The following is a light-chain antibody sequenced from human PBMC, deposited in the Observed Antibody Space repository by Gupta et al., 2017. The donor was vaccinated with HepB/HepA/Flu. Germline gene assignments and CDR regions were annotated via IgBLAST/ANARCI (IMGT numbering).Light chain of an antibody. J-gene: IGLJ2*01. CDR3: TSYTSSTTVL. V-gene: IGLV2-14*03. Sequence: QSALSQPASVSASPGQSITISCTGTSSDVGGSNYVSWYQQHPGKAPKLMIYDVSNRPSGVSNRFSGSKSGNTASLTISGLQAEDEADYYCTSYTSSTTVLFGGGTKLTVL. CDR1: SSDVGGSNY. CDR2: DVS.